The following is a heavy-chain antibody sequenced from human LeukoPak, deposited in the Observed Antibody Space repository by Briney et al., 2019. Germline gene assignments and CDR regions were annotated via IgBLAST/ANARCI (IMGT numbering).Heavy chain of an antibody. D-gene: IGHD2-15*01. J-gene: IGHJ3*02. CDR2: IYTSGST. V-gene: IGHV4-4*07. CDR3: ARDALPPYCSGGSCYSKAFDI. Sequence: SSETLSLTCTVSGGSISSHYWSWIRQPAGKGLEWIGRIYTSGSTNYNPSLKSRVTMSVDTSKNQFSLKLSSVTAADTAVYYCARDALPPYCSGGSCYSKAFDIWGQGTMVTVSS. CDR1: GGSISSHY.